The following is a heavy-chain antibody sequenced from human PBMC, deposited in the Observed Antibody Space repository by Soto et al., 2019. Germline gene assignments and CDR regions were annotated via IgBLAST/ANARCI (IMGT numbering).Heavy chain of an antibody. CDR2: IYPGDSDT. J-gene: IGHJ3*02. CDR3: ARQDYDYVWGSYRYNAFDI. Sequence: GEPLKVSCKGSGYSFTSYWIGWVRQMPGKGLEWMGIIYPGDSDTRYSPSFQGQVTISADKSISTAYLQWSSLKASDTAMYYCARQDYDYVWGSYRYNAFDIWGQGTMVTVSS. CDR1: GYSFTSYW. D-gene: IGHD3-16*02. V-gene: IGHV5-51*01.